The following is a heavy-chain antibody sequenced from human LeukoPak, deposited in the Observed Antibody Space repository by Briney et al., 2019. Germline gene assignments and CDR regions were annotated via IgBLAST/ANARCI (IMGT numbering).Heavy chain of an antibody. Sequence: GGSLRLSCAASGFTFSSYAMSWVRQAPGKGLEWVSVIYSGGNTYHADSVKGRFTISRDNSKNTLYLQMNSLRAEDTAVYYCAKDRDSGSWYSDYWGQGTLVTVSS. V-gene: IGHV3-23*03. J-gene: IGHJ4*02. D-gene: IGHD6-13*01. CDR3: AKDRDSGSWYSDY. CDR1: GFTFSSYA. CDR2: IYSGGNT.